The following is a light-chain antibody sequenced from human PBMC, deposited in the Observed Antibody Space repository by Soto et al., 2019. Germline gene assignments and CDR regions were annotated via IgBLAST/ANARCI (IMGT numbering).Light chain of an antibody. CDR1: QSVTTY. V-gene: IGKV1-39*01. J-gene: IGKJ1*01. CDR2: AIS. Sequence: DIQMTQSPSSLSASVGDRVTITCRASQSVTTYLHWYQQKAGEAPKLLIYAISNLQSGVSSRFSGSGSGTDFSLTINTLQPEDFATYYCQQGYSTPWTFGQGTNVEIK. CDR3: QQGYSTPWT.